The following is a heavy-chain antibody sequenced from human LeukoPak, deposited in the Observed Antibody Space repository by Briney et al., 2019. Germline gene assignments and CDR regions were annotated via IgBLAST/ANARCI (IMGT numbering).Heavy chain of an antibody. CDR2: ISSGGHDI. Sequence: PGGSLRPSCAASEFTFSRYSMNWFRQAPGEGLEWVSSISSGGHDIYYANSVKGRFTISRDNAKNSLYLQMNSLRVEDTAVYYCARHGDGFYYGMDVWGQGTTVTVSS. J-gene: IGHJ6*02. D-gene: IGHD4-17*01. CDR1: EFTFSRYS. V-gene: IGHV3-21*01. CDR3: ARHGDGFYYGMDV.